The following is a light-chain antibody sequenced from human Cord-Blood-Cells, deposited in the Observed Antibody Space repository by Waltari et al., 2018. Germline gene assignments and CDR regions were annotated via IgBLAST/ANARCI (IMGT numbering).Light chain of an antibody. CDR2: LNSDGSH. CDR1: SGHSRYA. J-gene: IGLJ3*02. V-gene: IGLV4-69*01. Sequence: QLVLTQSPSASASLGASVKLTCTLSSGHSRYATASHQQQPEKGPRYLMKLNSDGSHSKGDGIPDRFSGPSSGAGRYLTISSLQSEDEADYYCQTWGTGIHLFGGGTKLTVL. CDR3: QTWGTGIHL.